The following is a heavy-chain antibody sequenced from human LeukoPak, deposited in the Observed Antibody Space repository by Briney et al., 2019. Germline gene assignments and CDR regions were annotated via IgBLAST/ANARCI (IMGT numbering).Heavy chain of an antibody. J-gene: IGHJ6*02. CDR1: GGTFSSYA. CDR3: ARGRGYSYGRGADYYGMDV. D-gene: IGHD5-18*01. Sequence: SVRVSCKASGGTFSSYAISWVRQAPGQGLEWMGRIIPILGIANYAQKFQGRVTITADKSTSTAYMELSSLRSEDTAVYYCARGRGYSYGRGADYYGMDVWGQGTTVTVSS. V-gene: IGHV1-69*04. CDR2: IIPILGIA.